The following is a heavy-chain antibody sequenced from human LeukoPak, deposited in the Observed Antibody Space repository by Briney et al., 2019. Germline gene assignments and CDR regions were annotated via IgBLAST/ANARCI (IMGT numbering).Heavy chain of an antibody. CDR1: GYTFTGYY. V-gene: IGHV1-2*02. Sequence: ASVKVSCKASGYTFTGYYMHWVRQAPGQRLEWMGWINPNSGGTNYAQKFQGRVTMTRGTSISTAYMELSRLRSDDTAVYYCARVIAAAGGQLYYYYYYMDVWGKGTAVTVSS. D-gene: IGHD6-13*01. CDR3: ARVIAAAGGQLYYYYYYMDV. J-gene: IGHJ6*03. CDR2: INPNSGGT.